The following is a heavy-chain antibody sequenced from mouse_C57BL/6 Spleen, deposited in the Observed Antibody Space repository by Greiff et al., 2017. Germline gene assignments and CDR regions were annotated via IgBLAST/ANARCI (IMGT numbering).Heavy chain of an antibody. V-gene: IGHV3-6*01. D-gene: IGHD4-1*01. CDR2: ISYDGSN. Sequence: VQLQQSGPGLVKPSQSLSLTCSVTGYSITSGYYWNWIRQFPGNKREWMGYISYDGSNNYNPSLKNRISITRDTSKNQFFLKLNSVTTEDTATYYCAREGNWEIWFAYWGQGTLVTVSA. J-gene: IGHJ3*01. CDR1: GYSITSGYY. CDR3: AREGNWEIWFAY.